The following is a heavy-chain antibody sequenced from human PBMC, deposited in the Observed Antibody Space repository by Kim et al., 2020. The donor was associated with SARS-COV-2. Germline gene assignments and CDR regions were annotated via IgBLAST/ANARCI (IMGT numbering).Heavy chain of an antibody. V-gene: IGHV3-23*01. Sequence: GGSLRLSCAASGFTFSSYAMSWVRQAPGKGLEWVSAISGSGGSTYYADSVKGRFTISRDNSKNTLYLQMNSLRAEDTAVYYCANPAPSPAHDYVRWGDSEEYFQHWGQGTLVTVSS. CDR1: GFTFSSYA. D-gene: IGHD4-17*01. CDR3: ANPAPSPAHDYVRWGDSEEYFQH. J-gene: IGHJ1*01. CDR2: ISGSGGST.